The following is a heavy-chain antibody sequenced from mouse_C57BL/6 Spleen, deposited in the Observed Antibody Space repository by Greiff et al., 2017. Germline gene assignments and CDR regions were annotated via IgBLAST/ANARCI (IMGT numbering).Heavy chain of an antibody. D-gene: IGHD1-1*01. CDR3: ARRTTVVPYYAMDY. J-gene: IGHJ4*01. CDR1: GYTFTSYW. V-gene: IGHV1-69*01. CDR2: IDPSDSYT. Sequence: VQLKQPGAELVMPGASVKLSCKASGYTFTSYWMHWVKQRPGQGLEWIGEIDPSDSYTNYNQKFKGKSTLTVDKSSSTAYMQLSSLTSEDSAVYYCARRTTVVPYYAMDYWGQGTSVTVSS.